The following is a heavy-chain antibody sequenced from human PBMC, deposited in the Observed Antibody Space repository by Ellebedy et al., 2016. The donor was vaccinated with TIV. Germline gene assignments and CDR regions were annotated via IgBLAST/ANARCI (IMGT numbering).Heavy chain of an antibody. D-gene: IGHD2-15*01. Sequence: GGSLRLSXAASGFTVSNNYMTWVRHAPGKGLEWVSLIYSGGSTYYADSVKGRFTISRDNSKNTLYLQMNSLRAEETAVYYCARGWDFGGGRGYWGQGTLVTVSS. CDR2: IYSGGST. V-gene: IGHV3-53*01. CDR3: ARGWDFGGGRGY. J-gene: IGHJ4*02. CDR1: GFTVSNNY.